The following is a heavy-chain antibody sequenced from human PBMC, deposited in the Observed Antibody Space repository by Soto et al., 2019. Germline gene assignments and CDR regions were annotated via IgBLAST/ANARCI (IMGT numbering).Heavy chain of an antibody. D-gene: IGHD2-2*01. CDR1: GYSFSSYW. Sequence: GESLKISCKASGYSFSSYWINWVRQMPGKGLEWMGKIDPSDSYTNYSPSFQGHVSISADKSISTAYLQWSSLKASDTAMYYCARQGSRDGHNYDLWGQGTVVTVSS. CDR2: IDPSDSYT. V-gene: IGHV5-10-1*01. CDR3: ARQGSRDGHNYDL. J-gene: IGHJ4*02.